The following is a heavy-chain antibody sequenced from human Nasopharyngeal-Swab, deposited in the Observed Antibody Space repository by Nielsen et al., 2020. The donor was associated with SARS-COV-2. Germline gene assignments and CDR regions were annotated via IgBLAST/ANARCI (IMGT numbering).Heavy chain of an antibody. D-gene: IGHD2-15*01. V-gene: IGHV4-34*01. CDR3: ARVGRQIGYCSGGSCSRWGRYDY. Sequence: WIRQPPGKGLEWIGEISHSGSTNYNPSLKSRVTISVDTSKNQFSLKLSSVTAADTAVYYCARVGRQIGYCSGGSCSRWGRYDYWGQGTLVTVSS. CDR2: ISHSGST. J-gene: IGHJ4*02.